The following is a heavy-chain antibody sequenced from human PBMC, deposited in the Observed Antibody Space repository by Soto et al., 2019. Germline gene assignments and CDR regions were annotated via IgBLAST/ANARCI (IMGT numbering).Heavy chain of an antibody. D-gene: IGHD2-15*01. V-gene: IGHV1-2*04. J-gene: IGHJ3*02. Sequence: SLKVSCKASGYTFTGYYMHWVRQAPGQGLEWMGWINPNSGGTNYAQKFQGWVTMTRDTSIGTAYMELSRLRSDDTAVYYCARDQRYCSGGSCYGLFAFDIWGQGTMVTVSS. CDR3: ARDQRYCSGGSCYGLFAFDI. CDR2: INPNSGGT. CDR1: GYTFTGYY.